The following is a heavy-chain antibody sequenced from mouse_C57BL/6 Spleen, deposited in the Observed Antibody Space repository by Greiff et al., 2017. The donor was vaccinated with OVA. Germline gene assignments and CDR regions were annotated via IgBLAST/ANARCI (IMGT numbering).Heavy chain of an antibody. CDR3: ARGGIKDWFAY. CDR2: IDPSDSYT. D-gene: IGHD1-3*01. Sequence: QVRLQQSGAELVRPGTSVKLSCKASGYTFTSYWMHWVKQRPGQGLEWIGVIDPSDSYTNYNQKFKGKATLTVDTSSSTAYMQLSSLTSEDSAVYYCARGGIKDWFAYWGQGTLVTVSA. CDR1: GYTFTSYW. J-gene: IGHJ3*01. V-gene: IGHV1-59*01.